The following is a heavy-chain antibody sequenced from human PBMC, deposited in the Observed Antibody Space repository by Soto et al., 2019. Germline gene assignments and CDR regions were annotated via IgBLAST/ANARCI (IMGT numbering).Heavy chain of an antibody. CDR1: GFTFSSYG. CDR2: IWYDGSNK. J-gene: IGHJ4*02. Sequence: QVQLVESGGVVVQPGRSLRLSCAASGFTFSSYGMHWVRQAPGKGLEWVAVIWYDGSNKYYADSVKGRFTISRDNSKNTLYLQMNSLRAEDTAVYYCARSMVAAGSYYFDYWGQGTLVTVSS. D-gene: IGHD2-15*01. CDR3: ARSMVAAGSYYFDY. V-gene: IGHV3-33*01.